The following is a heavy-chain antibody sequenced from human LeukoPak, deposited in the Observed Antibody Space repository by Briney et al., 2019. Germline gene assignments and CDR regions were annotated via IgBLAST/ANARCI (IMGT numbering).Heavy chain of an antibody. Sequence: GGSLRLSCAASGFTFSSYSMNWVRQAPGKGLEWVSSIGSSSSYIYYADSVKGRFTISRDNAKNTLYLQMNSLRAEDTAVYYCAKDGSCSSTSCYFFYYGMDVWGQGTTVTVSS. CDR1: GFTFSSYS. J-gene: IGHJ6*02. CDR3: AKDGSCSSTSCYFFYYGMDV. V-gene: IGHV3-21*04. CDR2: IGSSSSYI. D-gene: IGHD2-2*01.